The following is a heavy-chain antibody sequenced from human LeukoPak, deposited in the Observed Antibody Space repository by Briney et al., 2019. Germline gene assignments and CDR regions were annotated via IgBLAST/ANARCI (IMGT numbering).Heavy chain of an antibody. CDR2: ISVYSGNT. CDR3: ARDANGVLGDY. J-gene: IGHJ4*02. V-gene: IGHV1-18*01. Sequence: ASVKFSCKASGYTFSSYGISWVRQAPGQGLEWMGWISVYSGNTNYAQRFQDRVTMTTDTSTTTAYMELRSLRSDDTAMYYCARDANGVLGDYWGQGTLVTVSS. CDR1: GYTFSSYG. D-gene: IGHD2-8*01.